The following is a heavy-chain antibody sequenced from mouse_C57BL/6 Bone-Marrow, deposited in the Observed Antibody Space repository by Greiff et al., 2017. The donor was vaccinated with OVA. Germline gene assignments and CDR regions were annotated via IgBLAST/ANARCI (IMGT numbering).Heavy chain of an antibody. CDR2: INPNNGGT. D-gene: IGHD2-4*01. CDR1: GYTFTDYY. Sequence: EVQLQQSGPELVKPGASVKISCKASGYTFTDYYMNWVKQSHGKSLEWIGDINPNNGGTSYNQKFKGKATLTVDKSSSTAYMELRSLTSEDSAVYYCARPYDYVGYYFDYWGQGTTLTVSS. V-gene: IGHV1-26*01. CDR3: ARPYDYVGYYFDY. J-gene: IGHJ2*01.